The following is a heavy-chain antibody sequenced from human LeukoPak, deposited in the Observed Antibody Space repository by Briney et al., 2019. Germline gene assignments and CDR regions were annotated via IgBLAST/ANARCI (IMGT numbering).Heavy chain of an antibody. CDR3: ARDSRIVVVPAATTDYYYYYYMDV. CDR2: IKQDGSEK. Sequence: PGGSLRLSCAASGSTFSSYWMSWVRQAPGKGLEWVANIKQDGSEKYYVDSVKGRFTISRDNAKNSLYLQMNSLRAEDTAVYYCARDSRIVVVPAATTDYYYYYYMDVWGKGTTVTVSS. V-gene: IGHV3-7*01. J-gene: IGHJ6*03. CDR1: GSTFSSYW. D-gene: IGHD2-2*01.